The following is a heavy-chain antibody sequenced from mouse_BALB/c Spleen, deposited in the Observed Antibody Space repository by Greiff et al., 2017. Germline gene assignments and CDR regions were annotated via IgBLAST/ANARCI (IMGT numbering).Heavy chain of an antibody. Sequence: VQLKESGPELVKPGASVKISCKASGYSFTGYFMNWVMQSHGKSLEWIGRINPYNGDTFYNQKFKGKATLTVDKSSSTAHMELRSLASEDSAVYYCARDDYERDAMDYWGQGTSVTVSS. CDR2: INPYNGDT. D-gene: IGHD2-4*01. CDR1: GYSFTGYF. J-gene: IGHJ4*01. V-gene: IGHV1-20*02. CDR3: ARDDYERDAMDY.